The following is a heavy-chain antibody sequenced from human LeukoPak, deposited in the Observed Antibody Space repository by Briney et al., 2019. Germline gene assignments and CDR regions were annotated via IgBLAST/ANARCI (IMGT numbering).Heavy chain of an antibody. V-gene: IGHV3-21*01. Sequence: PGGSLRLSCAASGFTFSSDSMNWVCQAPGKGLEWVASISSSSGYISYADSVKGRFAISRDNAKNALYLQMSSLRAEDTAVYYCARDAFDPWGQGTLVTVSS. J-gene: IGHJ5*02. CDR2: ISSSSGYI. CDR1: GFTFSSDS. CDR3: ARDAFDP.